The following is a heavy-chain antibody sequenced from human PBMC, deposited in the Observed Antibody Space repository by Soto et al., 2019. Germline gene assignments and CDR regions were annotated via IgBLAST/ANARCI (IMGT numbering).Heavy chain of an antibody. CDR2: LYYTGRT. CDR3: ARRLARGVIGWFDP. J-gene: IGHJ5*02. CDR1: GGSISSGTYY. D-gene: IGHD3-10*01. Sequence: SETLSLTCTVSGGSISSGTYYWGWIRQPPGKGLEWIGSLYYTGRTYYSPSLKSRVTISVDTSKNHFSLNLTSVTAADTAVYYCARRLARGVIGWFDPWGQGTLFTVSS. V-gene: IGHV4-39*02.